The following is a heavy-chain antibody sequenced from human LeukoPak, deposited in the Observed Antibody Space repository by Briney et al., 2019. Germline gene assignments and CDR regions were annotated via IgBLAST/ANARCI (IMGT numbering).Heavy chain of an antibody. CDR2: FDPEDGET. J-gene: IGHJ4*02. CDR3: ARDRRYSSGWYDRVYLGY. Sequence: ASVKVSCKVSGYTLTELSMHWVRQAPGKGLEWMGGFDPEDGETIYAQKFQGRVTMTEDTSTDTVYMELSSLRSEDTAVYYCARDRRYSSGWYDRVYLGYWGQGTLVTVSS. V-gene: IGHV1-24*01. D-gene: IGHD6-19*01. CDR1: GYTLTELS.